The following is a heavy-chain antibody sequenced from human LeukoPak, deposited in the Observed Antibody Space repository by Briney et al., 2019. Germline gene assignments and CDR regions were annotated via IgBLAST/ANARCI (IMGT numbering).Heavy chain of an antibody. D-gene: IGHD3-10*01. V-gene: IGHV1-24*01. CDR3: ATGQPYGSGSYGRFDP. CDR1: GYTLTELS. J-gene: IGHJ5*02. Sequence: ASVKVSCKVSGYTLTELSMHWVRQAPGKGLEWMGGFDPEDGETIYAQKFQGRVTMTEDTSTDTAYMELSSLRSEDTAVYYCATGQPYGSGSYGRFDPWGQGTLVTVSS. CDR2: FDPEDGET.